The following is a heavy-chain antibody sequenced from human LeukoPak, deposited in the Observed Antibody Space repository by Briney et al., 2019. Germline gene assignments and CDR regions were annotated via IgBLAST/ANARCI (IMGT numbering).Heavy chain of an antibody. Sequence: SETLSLTCAVYGGSFSGYYWSWIRQPPGKGLEWIGEINHSGSTNYNPSLKSRVTISVDTSKNQFSLNLSSVTAADTAVYYCARLGWYHKYTDVWGKGTTVTVSS. D-gene: IGHD2-15*01. CDR2: INHSGST. V-gene: IGHV4-34*01. CDR3: ARLGWYHKYTDV. CDR1: GGSFSGYY. J-gene: IGHJ6*03.